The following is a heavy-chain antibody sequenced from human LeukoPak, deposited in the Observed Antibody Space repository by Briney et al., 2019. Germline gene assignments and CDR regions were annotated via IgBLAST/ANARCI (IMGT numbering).Heavy chain of an antibody. CDR2: IYYSGST. V-gene: IGHV4-59*11. CDR3: ARDLGGSHRYYFDY. D-gene: IGHD1-26*01. J-gene: IGHJ4*02. Sequence: SETLSLTCTVSGGSISSHYWSWIRQPPGKGLEWIGYIYYSGSTNYNPSLKSRVTISVDTTKNQFSLKLSSVTAADTAVYYCARDLGGSHRYYFDYWGQGTLVTVSS. CDR1: GGSISSHY.